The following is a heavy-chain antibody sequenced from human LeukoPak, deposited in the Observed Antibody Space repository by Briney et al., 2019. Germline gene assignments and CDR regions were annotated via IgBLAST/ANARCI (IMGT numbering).Heavy chain of an antibody. V-gene: IGHV3-53*01. Sequence: GGSLRLSCAASGFNVSSNYMSWVRQAPGKGLEWVSLLYSGGSAFHADSVKGRLTISRDNSKNTLYLQLNSLRAEDMAVYYCARAGGGYRYGYYYHFYMDVWGKGTTVTVSS. CDR1: GFNVSSNY. CDR2: LYSGGSA. CDR3: ARAGGGYRYGYYYHFYMDV. D-gene: IGHD5-18*01. J-gene: IGHJ6*03.